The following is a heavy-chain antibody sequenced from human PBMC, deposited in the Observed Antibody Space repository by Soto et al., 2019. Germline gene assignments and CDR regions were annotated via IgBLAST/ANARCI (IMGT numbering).Heavy chain of an antibody. CDR1: GYTFINFA. J-gene: IGHJ4*02. Sequence: ASVKVSCKASGYTFINFAITWMRQAPGQGPEWMGWSNAYDGSTNYAQSFQGRLTLTTDTSTNTAYMELRSLRSDDTAVYYCVRGSNHYYRNDPWDFWGQGTLVIVSS. D-gene: IGHD1-1*01. CDR3: VRGSNHYYRNDPWDF. CDR2: SNAYDGST. V-gene: IGHV1-18*01.